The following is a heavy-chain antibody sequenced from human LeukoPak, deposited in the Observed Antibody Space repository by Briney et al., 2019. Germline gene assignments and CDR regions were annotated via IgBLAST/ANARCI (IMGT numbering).Heavy chain of an antibody. CDR2: IYYSGST. J-gene: IGHJ4*02. V-gene: IGHV4-30-4*08. CDR1: GGSISSSSYY. CDR3: ARTVGANDY. Sequence: PSETLSLTCTVSGGSISSSSYYWGWIRQPPGKGLEWIGYIYYSGSTYYNPSLKSRVTISVDTSKNQFSLKLSSVTAADTAVYYCARTVGANDYWGQGTLVTVSS. D-gene: IGHD1-26*01.